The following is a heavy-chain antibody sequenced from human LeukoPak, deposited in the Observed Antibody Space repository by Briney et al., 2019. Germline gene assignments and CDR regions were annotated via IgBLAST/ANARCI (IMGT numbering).Heavy chain of an antibody. CDR2: MNPNSGNT. V-gene: IGHV1-8*01. Sequence: GASVKVSCKASGYTFTSYDINWVRQATGQGLEWMGWMNPNSGNTGYAQKFQGRVTMTRNTSISTAYMELSSLRSEDTAVYYCARTVGYCTNGVCYNAYNWFDPWGQGTLVTVSS. CDR1: GYTFTSYD. CDR3: ARTVGYCTNGVCYNAYNWFDP. J-gene: IGHJ5*02. D-gene: IGHD2-8*01.